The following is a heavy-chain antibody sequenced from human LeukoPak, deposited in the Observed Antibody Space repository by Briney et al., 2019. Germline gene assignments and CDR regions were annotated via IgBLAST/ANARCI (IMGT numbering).Heavy chain of an antibody. CDR2: IGPHSTFT. J-gene: IGHJ4*02. CDR1: RFTFTDHY. Sequence: ASVKVSSKSSRFTFTDHYIHWVRQGPGQGLEWMGYIGPHSTFTSSPQEFQGRVTMTRDASMSTAYMELTRLTSDDTAVYYCVRECEGPLAKDFDYWGQGTLVTVSS. CDR3: VRECEGPLAKDFDY. V-gene: IGHV1-2*02.